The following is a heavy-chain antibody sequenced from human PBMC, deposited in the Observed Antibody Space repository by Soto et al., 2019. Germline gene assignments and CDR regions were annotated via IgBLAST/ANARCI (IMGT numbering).Heavy chain of an antibody. Sequence: SVSNAWMNWVRQAPGKGLEWVGRIKSKTDGGTTDYAAPVKGRFTISRAASKNTLYLQMNSLKTEDTAVYYCTTDTFYGGYFDDWSQETLVTVSS. CDR1: SVSNAW. CDR2: IKSKTDGGTT. J-gene: IGHJ4*02. V-gene: IGHV3-15*07. D-gene: IGHD4-17*01. CDR3: TTDTFYGGYFDD.